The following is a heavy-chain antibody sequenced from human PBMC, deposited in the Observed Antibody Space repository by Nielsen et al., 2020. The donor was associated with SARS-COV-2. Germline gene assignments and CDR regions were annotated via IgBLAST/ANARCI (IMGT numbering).Heavy chain of an antibody. D-gene: IGHD3-22*01. V-gene: IGHV4-31*03. CDR2: IYYSGST. J-gene: IGHJ5*02. Sequence: SETLSLTCTVSGGSISSGGYYWSWIRQHPGKGLEWIGYIYYSGSTYYNPSLKSRVTISVDTSKNQFSLKLSSVTAADTAVYYCARDKEDYYDSSGYYQYNWFDPWGQGTLVTVSS. CDR1: GGSISSGGYY. CDR3: ARDKEDYYDSSGYYQYNWFDP.